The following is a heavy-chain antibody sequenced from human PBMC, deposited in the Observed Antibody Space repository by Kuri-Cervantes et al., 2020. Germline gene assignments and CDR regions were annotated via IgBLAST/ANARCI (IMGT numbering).Heavy chain of an antibody. V-gene: IGHV4-61*10. CDR3: AAEGYYYYGMDV. Sequence: GSLRLSCTVSGGSISSGSYYWSWIRQPAGKGLEWIGYIYYSGSTNYNPSLKSQVTISVDTSKNQFSLKLSSVTAAGTAVYYCAAEGYYYYGMDVWGQGTTVTVSS. J-gene: IGHJ6*02. CDR2: IYYSGST. CDR1: GGSISSGSYY.